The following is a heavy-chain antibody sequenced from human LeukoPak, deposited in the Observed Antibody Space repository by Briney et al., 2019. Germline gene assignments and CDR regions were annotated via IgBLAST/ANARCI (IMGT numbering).Heavy chain of an antibody. V-gene: IGHV3-23*01. J-gene: IGHJ4*02. CDR1: GFTFSTSA. Sequence: PGGSLRLSCEVFGFTFSTSAMSWVRQAPGKGLECVSGIRDSDDTTYYVDSVKGRFTVSRDNSKNTLYLQMNSLRVEDTAVYYCRFYTSGSDYWGQGTLVTVSS. CDR2: IRDSDDTT. D-gene: IGHD3-22*01. CDR3: RFYTSGSDY.